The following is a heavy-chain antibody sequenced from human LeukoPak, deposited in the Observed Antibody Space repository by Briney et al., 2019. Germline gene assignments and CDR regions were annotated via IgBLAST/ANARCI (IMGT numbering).Heavy chain of an antibody. CDR1: GYTFTSYS. J-gene: IGHJ3*02. CDR2: ISGFKGNT. Sequence: SVNVSGNASGYTFTSYSISWVRQSPGQGREWMGWISGFKGNTNYAQKIQGRVTITTDTSLSTEYMELRRLTSDDTDVYYCARDAGYDSWCGYADAFDIWGQGTMVTVSS. D-gene: IGHD3-3*01. V-gene: IGHV1-18*01. CDR3: ARDAGYDSWCGYADAFDI.